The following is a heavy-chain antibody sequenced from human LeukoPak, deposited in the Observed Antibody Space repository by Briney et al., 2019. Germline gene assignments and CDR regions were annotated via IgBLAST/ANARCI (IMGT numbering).Heavy chain of an antibody. CDR3: ARDGDYYDSSGGGGFDI. Sequence: GASVKVSCKASGYTFTSYAMHWVRQAPGQRLEWMGWINTGNGNTKYSQEFQGRVTITRDTSANTAYMELSSLRSEDMAVYYCARDGDYYDSSGGGGFDIWGQGTMVTVSS. J-gene: IGHJ3*02. CDR1: GYTFTSYA. V-gene: IGHV1-3*03. CDR2: INTGNGNT. D-gene: IGHD3-22*01.